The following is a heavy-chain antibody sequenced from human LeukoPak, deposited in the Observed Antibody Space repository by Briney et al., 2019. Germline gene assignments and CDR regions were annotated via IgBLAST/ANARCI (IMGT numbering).Heavy chain of an antibody. CDR1: GGSISSYY. J-gene: IGHJ4*02. V-gene: IGHV4-59*12. CDR3: ARESRYSYGPSPDY. CDR2: IYYSGRT. D-gene: IGHD5-18*01. Sequence: SETLSLTCSVSGGSISSYYWSWIRQPPGKGLEWIGYIYYSGRTNYNPSLKSRVTMSVDTSKNQFSLKLSSVTAADTAVYYCARESRYSYGPSPDYWGQGTLVTVSS.